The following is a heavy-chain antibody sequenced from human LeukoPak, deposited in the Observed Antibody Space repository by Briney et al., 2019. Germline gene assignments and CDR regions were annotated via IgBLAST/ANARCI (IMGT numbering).Heavy chain of an antibody. J-gene: IGHJ5*02. D-gene: IGHD1-26*01. CDR2: IYYSGST. CDR1: GGSISSYY. Sequence: PSETLSLTCTVSGGSISSYYWSWIRQPPGKGLEWIGYIYYSGSTNYNPSLKSRVTISVDRSKNQFSLKLSSVTAADTAVYYCAAIVGATGWFDPWGQGTLVTVSS. V-gene: IGHV4-59*12. CDR3: AAIVGATGWFDP.